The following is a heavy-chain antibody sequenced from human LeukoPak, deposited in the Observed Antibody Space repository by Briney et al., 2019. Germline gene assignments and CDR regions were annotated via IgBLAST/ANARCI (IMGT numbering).Heavy chain of an antibody. V-gene: IGHV3-30-3*01. Sequence: AGGSLRLSCAATGFTFSNYAIHWGRQAPGKGLEVVAFISDDGSSQHYADSVKGRFTISRDNTKNTLNLQMNSLRAEDTAVYYCVKDRTGTYTLDYWGQGTLVTVSS. CDR2: ISDDGSSQ. D-gene: IGHD3-10*01. J-gene: IGHJ4*02. CDR1: GFTFSNYA. CDR3: VKDRTGTYTLDY.